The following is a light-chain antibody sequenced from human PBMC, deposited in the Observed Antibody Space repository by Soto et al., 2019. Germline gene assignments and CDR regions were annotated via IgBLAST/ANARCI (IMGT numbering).Light chain of an antibody. V-gene: IGKV1-39*01. CDR1: QSISTY. CDR2: DAS. J-gene: IGKJ5*01. CDR3: QQSNRIPIT. Sequence: DIQMTQSPSSLSASVGNRVTITCRASQSISTYLNWYQKKPGKAPNLLIYDASRLQSGVPSRFSGSGGGTDFTLSISSVQPEDFATYYCQQSNRIPITFGQGTRLEI.